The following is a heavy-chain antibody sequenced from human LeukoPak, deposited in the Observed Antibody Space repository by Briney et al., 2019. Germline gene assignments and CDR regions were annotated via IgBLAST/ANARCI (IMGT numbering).Heavy chain of an antibody. Sequence: SETLSLTCAVYGGSFSGYYWSWIRQPPGKGLEWIGEINHSGSTNYNPSLKSRVTISVDTSKNQFSLKLSSVTAADTAVYYCARGRYYDSSGYYYVTGYDYWGQGTLVTVSS. CDR2: INHSGST. CDR1: GGSFSGYY. D-gene: IGHD3-22*01. J-gene: IGHJ4*02. CDR3: ARGRYYDSSGYYYVTGYDY. V-gene: IGHV4-34*01.